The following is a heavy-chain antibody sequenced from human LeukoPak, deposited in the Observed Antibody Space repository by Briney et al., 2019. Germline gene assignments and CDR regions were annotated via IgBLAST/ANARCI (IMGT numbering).Heavy chain of an antibody. CDR1: GFTFSSYW. Sequence: GGSLRLSCAASGFTFSSYWMSWVRQAQGKGLEWVANINQDGSEKYYVDSVKGRFTISRDNAKNSLYLQMNSLRAEDTAVYYCARRHDYGDRFYYYYYYMDVWGKGTTVTV. J-gene: IGHJ6*03. CDR3: ARRHDYGDRFYYYYYYMDV. V-gene: IGHV3-7*01. CDR2: INQDGSEK. D-gene: IGHD4-17*01.